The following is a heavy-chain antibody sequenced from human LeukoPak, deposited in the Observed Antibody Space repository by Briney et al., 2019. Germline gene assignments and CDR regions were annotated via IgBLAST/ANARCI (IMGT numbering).Heavy chain of an antibody. CDR2: SYYRSKWYY. D-gene: IGHD1-26*01. V-gene: IGHV6-1*01. CDR1: GDSVSSNSAA. Sequence: SQTLSLTCVISGDSVSSNSAAWNWIRQSPSRGLEWLGRSYYRSKWYYDYSVAVKSRVTINPDTSKNQFSLQLSSVTPEDTAVYYCVRDPVGGSTIFDCWGQGTLVTVSS. J-gene: IGHJ4*02. CDR3: VRDPVGGSTIFDC.